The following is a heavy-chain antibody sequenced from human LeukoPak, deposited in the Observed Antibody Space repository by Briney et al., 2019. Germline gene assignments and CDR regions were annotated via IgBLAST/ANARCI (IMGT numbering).Heavy chain of an antibody. Sequence: GGSLRLSCAASGFTFSSYAMHWVRQAPWKGLEYVSAISSNGGSTYYANSVKGRFTISRDNSKNTLYLQMGSLRAEDMAVYYCARGSTIFGVAHWGQGTLVTVSS. D-gene: IGHD3-3*01. CDR3: ARGSTIFGVAH. CDR1: GFTFSSYA. J-gene: IGHJ4*02. CDR2: ISSNGGST. V-gene: IGHV3-64*01.